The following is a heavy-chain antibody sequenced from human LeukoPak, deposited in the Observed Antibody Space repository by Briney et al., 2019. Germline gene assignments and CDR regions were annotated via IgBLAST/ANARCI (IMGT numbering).Heavy chain of an antibody. CDR1: GFTFGIYG. CDR2: ISYDGSEK. CDR3: AKDLSGGWSLDY. J-gene: IGHJ4*02. D-gene: IGHD6-19*01. Sequence: GGSLRLSCAAPGFTFGIYGMHWVRQAPGKGLEWVTVISYDGSEKYYADSVKGRFTISRDNSKNTLYLEMNSLRAEDTAVYYCAKDLSGGWSLDYWGQGTLVTVSS. V-gene: IGHV3-30*18.